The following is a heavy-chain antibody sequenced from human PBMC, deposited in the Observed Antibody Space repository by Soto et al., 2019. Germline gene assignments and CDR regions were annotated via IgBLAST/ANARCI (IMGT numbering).Heavy chain of an antibody. CDR1: GGSISNSDYF. V-gene: IGHV4-30-4*01. J-gene: IGHJ4*02. Sequence: QVPLQESGPGLVKPLQTLSLTCTVSGGSISNSDYFWSWIRQSQGKGLECIGYSSSSGNTYYNPSLKSRATLSVDTSKNQFSLRLTSVTVEDTAVYYCDRVSDVLARGATFFDYWGQGTLVTVSS. D-gene: IGHD3-10*01. CDR2: SSSSGNT. CDR3: DRVSDVLARGATFFDY.